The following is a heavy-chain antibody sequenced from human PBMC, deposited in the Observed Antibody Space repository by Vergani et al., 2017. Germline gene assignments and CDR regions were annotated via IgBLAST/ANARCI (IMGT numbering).Heavy chain of an antibody. CDR3: AHRIGYCSSTSCRSRELDAFDI. CDR1: GGSISSYY. J-gene: IGHJ3*02. V-gene: IGHV4-59*01. D-gene: IGHD2-2*01. Sequence: QVQLQESGPGLVKPSETLSLTCTVSGGSISSYYWSWIRQPPGKGLEWIGYIYYSGSTNYNPSLKSRVTISVDTSKNQFSLKLSSVTAADTAVYYCAHRIGYCSSTSCRSRELDAFDIWGQGTMVTVSS. CDR2: IYYSGST.